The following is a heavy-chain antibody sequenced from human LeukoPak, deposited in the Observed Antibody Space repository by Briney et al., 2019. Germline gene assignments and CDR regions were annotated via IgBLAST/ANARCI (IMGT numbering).Heavy chain of an antibody. CDR1: GGSISSYY. D-gene: IGHD2-15*01. J-gene: IGHJ6*02. Sequence: SETLSLTCTVSGGSISSYYWSWIRQPAGKGLEWIGRIYTSGSTNNNPSLKSRVTMSVDTSRNQFSLRLSSVTAADTAVYYCARDAATDFYYGMDVWGQGTTVTVSS. CDR2: IYTSGST. CDR3: ARDAATDFYYGMDV. V-gene: IGHV4-4*07.